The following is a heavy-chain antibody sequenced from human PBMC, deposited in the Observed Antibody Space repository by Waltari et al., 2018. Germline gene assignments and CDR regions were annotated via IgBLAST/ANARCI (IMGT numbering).Heavy chain of an antibody. J-gene: IGHJ3*02. D-gene: IGHD7-27*01. CDR3: ATWTGGSLGAFDN. CDR2: IYSGGDT. V-gene: IGHV3-53*01. Sequence: EVQLVVFGGGLVLPGGSRRLSCAVSGFTVSINYIGWVRQAPGKGLEWVSVIYSGGDTYDADAVRGRFTISRDNSKNTLYLQMNSLRVEDTALYYCATWTGGSLGAFDNWGQGTMVTVSS. CDR1: GFTVSINY.